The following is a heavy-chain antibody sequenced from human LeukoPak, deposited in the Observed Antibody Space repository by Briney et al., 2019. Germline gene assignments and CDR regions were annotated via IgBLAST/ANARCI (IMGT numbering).Heavy chain of an antibody. CDR3: ARVESGGGYDFWSSYYVDY. V-gene: IGHV3-21*01. CDR1: GFTFSSYS. Sequence: PGGSLRLSCAASGFTFSSYSMNWVRQAPGKGLEWVSSISSSSSYIYYADSVKGRFTISRDNAKNSLYLQMNSLRAEDTAVYYCARVESGGGYDFWSSYYVDYWGQGTLVTVSS. D-gene: IGHD3-3*01. CDR2: ISSSSSYI. J-gene: IGHJ4*02.